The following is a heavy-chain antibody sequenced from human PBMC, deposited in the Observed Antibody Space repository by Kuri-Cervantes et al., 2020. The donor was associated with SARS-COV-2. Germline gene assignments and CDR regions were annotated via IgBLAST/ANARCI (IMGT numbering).Heavy chain of an antibody. V-gene: IGHV3-30*01. D-gene: IGHD1-26*01. Sequence: GESLKISCAGSGFTFSSYAMHWVRQASGKGLEWAAVISYDGSNKYYADSVKGRFTIPRDNSKNTLYLQMDSLRAEDTAVYYCARGGSGSYYSHFDYWGQGTLVTVSS. CDR1: GFTFSSYA. CDR3: ARGGSGSYYSHFDY. J-gene: IGHJ4*02. CDR2: ISYDGSNK.